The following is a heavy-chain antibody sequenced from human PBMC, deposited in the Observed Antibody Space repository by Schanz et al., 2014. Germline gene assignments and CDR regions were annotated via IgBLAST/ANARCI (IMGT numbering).Heavy chain of an antibody. CDR3: ARDFHGYGPHLDY. Sequence: VQLVESGGGVVQPGRSLRLSCAVSGFIVRSNYMTWVRQAPGKGLEWVSFVHPGGSTYYPDSVKGRFTISRDNSKNTLYLQLNSLRAEDTAVYYCARDFHGYGPHLDYWGQGSLVTVSS. D-gene: IGHD5-12*01. J-gene: IGHJ4*02. CDR2: VHPGGST. CDR1: GFIVRSNY. V-gene: IGHV3-66*02.